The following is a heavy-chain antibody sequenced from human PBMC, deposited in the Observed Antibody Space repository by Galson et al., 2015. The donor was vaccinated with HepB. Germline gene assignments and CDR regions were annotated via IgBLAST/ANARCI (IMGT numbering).Heavy chain of an antibody. Sequence: QSGAEVKKPGESLKISCKGSGYSFTSYWIGWVRQMPGKGLEWMGSIYPGDSDTRYSPSFEGQVTISADKSISTAYLQWSSLKASDTAMYYCARIIAVAGILDNYYGMDVWGQGTTVTVSS. J-gene: IGHJ6*02. CDR2: IYPGDSDT. CDR1: GYSFTSYW. CDR3: ARIIAVAGILDNYYGMDV. D-gene: IGHD6-19*01. V-gene: IGHV5-51*01.